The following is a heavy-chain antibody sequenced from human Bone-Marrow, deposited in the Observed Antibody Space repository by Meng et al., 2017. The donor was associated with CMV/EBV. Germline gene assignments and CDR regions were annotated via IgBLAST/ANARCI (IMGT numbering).Heavy chain of an antibody. CDR3: ARVALYSGSLELGYYFDY. J-gene: IGHJ4*02. CDR1: GGTFSSYA. V-gene: IGHV1-69*10. CDR2: IIPILGIA. D-gene: IGHD1-26*01. Sequence: SVKVSCKASGGTFSSYAISWVRQAPGQGLEWMGGIIPILGIANYAQKFQGRVTITADKSTSTAYMELSSLRSEDTAVYYCARVALYSGSLELGYYFDYWGQGTLVTVS.